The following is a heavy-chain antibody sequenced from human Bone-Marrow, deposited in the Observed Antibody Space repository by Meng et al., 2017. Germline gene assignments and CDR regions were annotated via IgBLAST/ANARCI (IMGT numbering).Heavy chain of an antibody. CDR2: VSSDGSSK. V-gene: IGHV3-30*01. D-gene: IGHD3-22*01. CDR1: EFTFSNYA. Sequence: GESLKISCAASEFTFSNYAMHWVRQAPGKGLEWVAVVSSDGSSKDYADSVKGRFTISRDNSQNTLYLEMNSLRVEDTAAYYCTRSFYYDSTGYTQDFDYWGLGTLVTVSS. CDR3: TRSFYYDSTGYTQDFDY. J-gene: IGHJ4*02.